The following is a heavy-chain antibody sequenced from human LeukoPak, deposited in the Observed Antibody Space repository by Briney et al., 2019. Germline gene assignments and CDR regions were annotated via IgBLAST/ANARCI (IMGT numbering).Heavy chain of an antibody. Sequence: SETLSLTCTVSGGSISSYYWSWIRQPPGKGLEWIGYIYYSGSTNYNPSLKSRVTISVDTSKDQFSLKLSSVTAADTAVYYCARLAGYSYGHDAFDIWGQGTMVTVSS. CDR1: GGSISSYY. CDR3: ARLAGYSYGHDAFDI. CDR2: IYYSGST. J-gene: IGHJ3*02. V-gene: IGHV4-59*08. D-gene: IGHD5-18*01.